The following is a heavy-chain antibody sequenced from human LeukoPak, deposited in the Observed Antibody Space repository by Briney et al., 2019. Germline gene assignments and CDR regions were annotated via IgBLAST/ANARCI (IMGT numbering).Heavy chain of an antibody. D-gene: IGHD3-9*01. J-gene: IGHJ4*02. CDR1: GFNFDDYA. CDR2: ISWNSASL. V-gene: IGHV3-9*01. CDR3: ARDQYDILTGYSFDY. Sequence: GGSLRLSCVASGFNFDDYAIHWVRQAPGKGLEWVSGISWNSASLGYADSVKGRFTISRDNAKNSLYLQMNSLRTEDTALYYCARDQYDILTGYSFDYWGQGTLVTVSS.